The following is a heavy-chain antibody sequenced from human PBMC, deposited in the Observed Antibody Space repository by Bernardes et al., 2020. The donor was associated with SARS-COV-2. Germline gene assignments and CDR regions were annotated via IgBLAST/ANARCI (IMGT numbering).Heavy chain of an antibody. V-gene: IGHV3-74*01. CDR1: DFTFSDLW. D-gene: IGHD5-12*01. CDR3: ARDGGFRASHSWAAIEDSFDL. CDR2: ITNDGTTT. Sequence: GGSLRLSCVASDFTFSDLWMHWVRQAPGKGLVWVSRITNDGTTTTYADSVRGRFTISRDNAKNTVYLQMNSLRVEDTAVYFCARDGGFRASHSWAAIEDSFDLWGQGTMVSVSS. J-gene: IGHJ3*01.